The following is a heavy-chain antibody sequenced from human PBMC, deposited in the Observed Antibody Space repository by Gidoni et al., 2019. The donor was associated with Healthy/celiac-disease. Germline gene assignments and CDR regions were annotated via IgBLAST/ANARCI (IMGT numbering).Heavy chain of an antibody. CDR1: GGSFSGYY. Sequence: QVQLQQWGAGLFKPSETLSLTCAVYGGSFSGYYWSWIRQPPGKGLEWIGEINHSGSTNYNPSLKSRVTISVDTSKNQFSLKLSSVTAADTAVYYCARGRIGYYYGSGTRGAFDIWGQGTMVTVSS. J-gene: IGHJ3*02. D-gene: IGHD3-10*01. V-gene: IGHV4-34*01. CDR3: ARGRIGYYYGSGTRGAFDI. CDR2: INHSGST.